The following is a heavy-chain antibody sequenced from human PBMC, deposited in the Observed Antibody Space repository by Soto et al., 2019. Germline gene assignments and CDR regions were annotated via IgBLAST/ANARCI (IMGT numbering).Heavy chain of an antibody. J-gene: IGHJ5*02. Sequence: SETLSLTCTVSGGSISSSDYYWSWIRQPPGTGLEWIGYIYYSRGTFYNPSLKSRVTISVDTSKNQFSLKLTSVTAADTAVYYCARGRRVTTGLTNSFDPWGQGTLVTVSS. V-gene: IGHV4-30-4*01. D-gene: IGHD1-1*01. CDR2: IYYSRGT. CDR3: ARGRRVTTGLTNSFDP. CDR1: GGSISSSDYY.